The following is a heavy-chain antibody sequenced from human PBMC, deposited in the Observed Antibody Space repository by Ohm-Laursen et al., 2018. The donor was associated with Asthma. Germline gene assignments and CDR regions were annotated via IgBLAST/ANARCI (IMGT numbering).Heavy chain of an antibody. CDR3: AKAMYGGYLGGQFDY. J-gene: IGHJ4*02. CDR1: GFTFSSYW. Sequence: GSLRLSCTASGFTFSSYWMHWVRQAPGKGLVWVSRINSGGSSTSYADSVKGRFTISRDNAKNTLYLQMNSLRAEDTAVYYCAKAMYGGYLGGQFDYWGQGTLVTVSS. V-gene: IGHV3-74*01. D-gene: IGHD5-12*01. CDR2: INSGGSST.